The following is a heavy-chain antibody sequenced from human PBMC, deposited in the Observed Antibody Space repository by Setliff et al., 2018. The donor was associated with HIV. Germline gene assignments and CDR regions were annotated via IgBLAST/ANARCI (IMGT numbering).Heavy chain of an antibody. Sequence: HPGGSLRLSCAASGFIVSRNYMSWVRQAPGKGLEWVSRINSDGSSTTYADSVKGRFSISRDNAMNSLYLRMNSVRVEDTAIYYCVRGGASGGFQEWGQGTLVTVSS. CDR2: INSDGSST. CDR1: GFIVSRNY. CDR3: VRGGASGGFQE. D-gene: IGHD1-26*01. V-gene: IGHV3-74*03. J-gene: IGHJ1*01.